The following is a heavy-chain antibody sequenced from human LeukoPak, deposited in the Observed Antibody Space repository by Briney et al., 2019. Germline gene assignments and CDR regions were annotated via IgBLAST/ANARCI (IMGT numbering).Heavy chain of an antibody. V-gene: IGHV3-30*03. CDR3: ARDSQRWSLENFYAMDV. J-gene: IGHJ6*02. CDR2: VSYDGSKT. CDR1: GFTFNRFG. Sequence: GGSLRLSCAASGFTFNRFGIHWVGQAPGKGLQWVALVSYDGSKTHYADSVKGRFTISRDNSKNTLFLQMNRLRLEDTAVYYCARDSQRWSLENFYAMDVWGQGATVVVSS. D-gene: IGHD6-25*01.